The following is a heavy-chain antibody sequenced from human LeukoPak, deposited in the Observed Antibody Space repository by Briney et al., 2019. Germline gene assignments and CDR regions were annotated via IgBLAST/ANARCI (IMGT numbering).Heavy chain of an antibody. CDR2: ISSNGGST. J-gene: IGHJ4*02. Sequence: PGGSLRLSCSASGFTFSSYAMHWVRQAPGKGLEYVSAISSNGGSTYYADSVKGRFTISRDYSKNTLYLQMNSLRAEDTAVYYCAKGYCSSGTCYCQLDYWGQGTLVTVSS. CDR3: AKGYCSSGTCYCQLDY. CDR1: GFTFSSYA. D-gene: IGHD2-15*01. V-gene: IGHV3-64*04.